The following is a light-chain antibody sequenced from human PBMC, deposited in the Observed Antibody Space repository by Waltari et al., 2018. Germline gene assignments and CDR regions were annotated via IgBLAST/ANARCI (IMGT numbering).Light chain of an antibody. Sequence: EIVMTQSPGTLSVSPGERVTLSCRASRNISSTLAWYQQKSGRSPRLLIYGASTRATGVPARFSGSGSGTEFTLTISSLQSEDFAIYYCQYNNWPYTFGLGTKLQIK. CDR2: GAS. CDR1: RNISST. CDR3: QYNNWPYT. J-gene: IGKJ2*01. V-gene: IGKV3-15*01.